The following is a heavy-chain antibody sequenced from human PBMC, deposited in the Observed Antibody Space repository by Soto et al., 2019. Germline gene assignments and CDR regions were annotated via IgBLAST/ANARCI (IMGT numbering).Heavy chain of an antibody. J-gene: IGHJ4*02. CDR2: ISSSSSYI. CDR1: GFTFSSYS. V-gene: IGHV3-21*06. CDR3: ARLCGGDCYSRAPSFDY. Sequence: GGSLRLSCAASGFTFSSYSMNWVRQAPGKGLERVSSISSSSSYIYYADSVKGRFTISRDNAKNSLYLQMNSPRAEDTVVYYCARLCGGDCYSRAPSFDYWGQGTLVTVSS. D-gene: IGHD2-21*01.